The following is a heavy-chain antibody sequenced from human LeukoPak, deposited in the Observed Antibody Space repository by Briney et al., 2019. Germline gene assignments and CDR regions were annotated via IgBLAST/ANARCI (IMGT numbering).Heavy chain of an antibody. CDR3: ARLGYNWNDAEYYFDY. D-gene: IGHD1-1*01. Sequence: GESLKISCKGSGYSFTSYWIGWVRQMPGEGLGWMGIIYPGDSDTRYSPSFQGQVTISADKSISTAYLQWSSLKASDTAMYYCARLGYNWNDAEYYFDYWGQGTLVTVSS. J-gene: IGHJ4*02. CDR1: GYSFTSYW. V-gene: IGHV5-51*01. CDR2: IYPGDSDT.